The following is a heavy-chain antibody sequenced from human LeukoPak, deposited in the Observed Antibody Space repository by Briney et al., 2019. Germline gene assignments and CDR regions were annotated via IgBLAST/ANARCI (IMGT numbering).Heavy chain of an antibody. CDR3: ARGRIARLPYFDY. V-gene: IGHV4-59*01. D-gene: IGHD5-18*01. Sequence: SETLSLTCAVYGGSFSSYYWSWIRQPPGKGLEWIGSIYYGGSTDYNPSLKSRVTISVDTSKNQFSLKLSSVTAADTAVYYCARGRIARLPYFDYWGQGTLVTVSS. J-gene: IGHJ4*02. CDR2: IYYGGST. CDR1: GGSFSSYY.